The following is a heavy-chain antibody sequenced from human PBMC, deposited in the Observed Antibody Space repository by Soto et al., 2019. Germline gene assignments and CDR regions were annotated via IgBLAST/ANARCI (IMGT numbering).Heavy chain of an antibody. CDR3: AREVAGSFDY. D-gene: IGHD6-19*01. J-gene: IGHJ4*02. Sequence: ESVGGVVQPGRPLRLSCAASGFTFSSYAMHWVRQAPGKGLEWVAVISYDGSNKYYADSVKGRFTISRDNSKNTLYLQMNSLRAEDTAVYYCAREVAGSFDYWGQGTLVTVSS. CDR2: ISYDGSNK. V-gene: IGHV3-30-3*01. CDR1: GFTFSSYA.